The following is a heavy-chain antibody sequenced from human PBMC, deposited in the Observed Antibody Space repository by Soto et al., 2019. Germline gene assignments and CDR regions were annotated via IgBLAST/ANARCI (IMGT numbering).Heavy chain of an antibody. CDR2: ITTSSSTI. Sequence: EVKMVESGGGLVQPGGSLSLSCTASGFTFSTYSMNWVRQAPGKGLEWVSFITTSSSTIYYADSVKGRFTISRDNAKNSLYLQMNSLRDEDTAVYYCARVAITVGGVIPVTSGLDVWGQGTTVTVSS. CDR1: GFTFSTYS. V-gene: IGHV3-48*02. J-gene: IGHJ6*02. D-gene: IGHD3-16*02. CDR3: ARVAITVGGVIPVTSGLDV.